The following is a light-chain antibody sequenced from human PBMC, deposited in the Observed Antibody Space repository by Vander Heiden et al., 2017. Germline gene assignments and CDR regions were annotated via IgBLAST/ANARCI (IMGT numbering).Light chain of an antibody. CDR2: GAS. J-gene: IGKJ4*01. CDR1: QSVSSSY. Sequence: EIALTQSPVTLSLSPGERATLSCRASQSVSSSYLAWYQQKPGQAPRLLIYGASSRATGIPDRFSGSGSGTDFTLTISRLEPEDFAVYYCQQYGSSPLTFGGGTKVEIK. CDR3: QQYGSSPLT. V-gene: IGKV3-20*01.